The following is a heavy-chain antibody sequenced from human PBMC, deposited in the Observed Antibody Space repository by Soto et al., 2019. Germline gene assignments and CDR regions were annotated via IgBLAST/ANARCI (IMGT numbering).Heavy chain of an antibody. V-gene: IGHV3-48*01. CDR2: ISSSSSTI. J-gene: IGHJ4*02. Sequence: EVQLVESGGGLVQPGGSLRLSCAASGFTFSSYSMNWVRQAPGKGLEWVSYISSSSSTIYYADSVKGRFTISRDNAKNSLYLQMNSLRAEDTAVYYCASEPSARRFWSGYYYFDYWGQGTLVTVSS. D-gene: IGHD3-3*01. CDR3: ASEPSARRFWSGYYYFDY. CDR1: GFTFSSYS.